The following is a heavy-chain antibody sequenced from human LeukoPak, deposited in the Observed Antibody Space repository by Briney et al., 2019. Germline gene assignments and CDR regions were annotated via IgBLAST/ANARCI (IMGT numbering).Heavy chain of an antibody. V-gene: IGHV3-33*01. Sequence: GGSLRLSCAASGFTFSSYGMHWVRQAPGKGLEWVAVIWYDGSNKYYADSVKGRFTISRDNSKNTLYLQMNSLRAEDTAVYYCARVHGKYYYDSSGYQDYWGQGTLVTVSS. CDR2: IWYDGSNK. J-gene: IGHJ4*02. CDR3: ARVHGKYYYDSSGYQDY. CDR1: GFTFSSYG. D-gene: IGHD3-22*01.